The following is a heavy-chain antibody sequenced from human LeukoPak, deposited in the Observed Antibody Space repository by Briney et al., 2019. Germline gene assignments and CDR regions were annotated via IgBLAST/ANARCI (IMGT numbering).Heavy chain of an antibody. Sequence: TGGSLRLSCVASGFTFSSYAMTWVRQAPGKGLEWVSGISGSGSDTYYADSVKGRFTISRDNSKNTLYLQMNSLRAEDTAVYYCAKASAVDHYLSFDYWGQGSLVTVSS. CDR3: AKASAVDHYLSFDY. CDR1: GFTFSSYA. V-gene: IGHV3-23*01. D-gene: IGHD2/OR15-2a*01. CDR2: ISGSGSDT. J-gene: IGHJ4*02.